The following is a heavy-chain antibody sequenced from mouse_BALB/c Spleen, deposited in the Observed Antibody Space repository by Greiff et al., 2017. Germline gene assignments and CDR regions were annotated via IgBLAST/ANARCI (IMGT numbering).Heavy chain of an antibody. CDR2: ISSGSSTI. CDR3: ARCYGSSYRYFDV. CDR1: GFTFSSFG. Sequence: EVMLVESGGGLVQPGGSRKLSCAASGFTFSSFGMHWVRQAPEKGLEWVAYISSGSSTIYYADTVKGRFTISRDNPKNTLFLQMTSLRSEDTAMYYCARCYGSSYRYFDVWGAGTTVTVSS. J-gene: IGHJ1*01. D-gene: IGHD1-1*01. V-gene: IGHV5-17*02.